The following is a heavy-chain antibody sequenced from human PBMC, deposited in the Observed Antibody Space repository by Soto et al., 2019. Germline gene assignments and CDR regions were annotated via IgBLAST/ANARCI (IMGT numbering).Heavy chain of an antibody. CDR1: GFPVSSNY. CDR2: IYSGGST. D-gene: IGHD2-15*01. J-gene: IGHJ4*02. V-gene: IGHV3-53*01. Sequence: PGGSLRLSCAASGFPVSSNYMSWVRQAPGKGLEWVSVIYSGGSTYYADSVKGRFTISRDNSKNTLYLQINSLRAEDTAVYYCARALGGPDYYFDYWGQGTLVTVSS. CDR3: ARALGGPDYYFDY.